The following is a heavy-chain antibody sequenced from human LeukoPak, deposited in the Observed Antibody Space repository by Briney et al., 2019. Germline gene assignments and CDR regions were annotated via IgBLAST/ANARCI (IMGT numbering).Heavy chain of an antibody. V-gene: IGHV3-33*01. J-gene: IGHJ6*02. CDR2: IWYDGSNN. CDR3: ARAAYGLGSFAYNYYGMDV. D-gene: IGHD3-10*01. Sequence: GGSLRLSCAASGFTFTTYGMHWVRQAPGKGPEWVALIWYDGSNNYYADSVKGRFTISRDNSKNTLYLQMNTLRAEDTAVYYCARAAYGLGSFAYNYYGMDVWGQGTTVTVSS. CDR1: GFTFTTYG.